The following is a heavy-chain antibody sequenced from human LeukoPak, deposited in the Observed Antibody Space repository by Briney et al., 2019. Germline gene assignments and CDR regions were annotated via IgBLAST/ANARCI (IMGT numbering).Heavy chain of an antibody. Sequence: PSETLSLTCTVSGGSVSISSYYWGWIRQPPGKGLEWIGSIYYSGSTYYNPSLKSRVTISVDTSKSQFSLKLSSVTAADTAVYYCARVLAGHFDYWGQGTLVTVSS. CDR1: GGSVSISSYY. V-gene: IGHV4-39*07. CDR3: ARVLAGHFDY. J-gene: IGHJ4*02. D-gene: IGHD2-15*01. CDR2: IYYSGST.